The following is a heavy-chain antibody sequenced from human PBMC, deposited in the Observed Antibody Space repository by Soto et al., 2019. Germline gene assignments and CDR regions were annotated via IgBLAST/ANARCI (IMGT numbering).Heavy chain of an antibody. CDR1: GYTFTSYG. V-gene: IGHV1-18*01. J-gene: IGHJ4*02. D-gene: IGHD1-26*01. CDR3: ARDLGGSYYAPVDY. CDR2: ISAYNGNK. Sequence: QVQLVQSGAEVKKPGASVKVSCKASGYTFTSYGISWVRQAPGQGLEWMGWISAYNGNKKYAQKLQGRVTMTTDTXXSTAYMELKCLRSDDTAVYYCARDLGGSYYAPVDYWGQGDVVTVSS.